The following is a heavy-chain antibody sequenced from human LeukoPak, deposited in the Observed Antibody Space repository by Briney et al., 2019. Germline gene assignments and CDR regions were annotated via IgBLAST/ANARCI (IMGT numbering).Heavy chain of an antibody. V-gene: IGHV3-30*02. CDR1: AFTFSSYG. J-gene: IGHJ3*02. CDR3: AKDTQQWLSDAFDI. D-gene: IGHD6-19*01. CDR2: IRYDGSNK. Sequence: GGSLRLSCAASAFTFSSYGMHWVRQAPGEGLEWVAFIRYDGSNKYYADSVKGRFTISRDNSKNTLSLQMNSLRAEDTAVYYCAKDTQQWLSDAFDIWGQGTMVTVSS.